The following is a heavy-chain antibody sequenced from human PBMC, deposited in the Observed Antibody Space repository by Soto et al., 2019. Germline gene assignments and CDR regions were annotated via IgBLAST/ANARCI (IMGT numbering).Heavy chain of an antibody. CDR1: GDSVSRSNW. CDR3: ARYSASGLYFYFAMDV. V-gene: IGHV4-4*02. CDR2: IFHTGIT. Sequence: QVQLQESGPGLLKPSGTLALSCAVSGDSVSRSNWWTLVRQPPGKGLAWIGDIFHTGITNSNPSLKSRVTMSVAKSKNQFSLKLTSVTAAEPAVYYWARYSASGLYFYFAMDVWGQGTTVTVSS. J-gene: IGHJ6*02. D-gene: IGHD6-13*01.